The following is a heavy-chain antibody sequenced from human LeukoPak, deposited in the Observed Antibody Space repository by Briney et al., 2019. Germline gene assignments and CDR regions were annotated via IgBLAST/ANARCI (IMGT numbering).Heavy chain of an antibody. CDR2: ISTYIANT. Sequence: ASVKVSCKASGYTFTNYAITWVRQAPGQGLEWMGWISTYIANTKYAQNFQGRVNMTTDTSTSTAYIELRNLTSDDTPMYYCARDNPTSPNPSHYGDYVPFDYWGQGTLVTVSS. D-gene: IGHD4-17*01. V-gene: IGHV1-18*01. J-gene: IGHJ4*02. CDR1: GYTFTNYA. CDR3: ARDNPTSPNPSHYGDYVPFDY.